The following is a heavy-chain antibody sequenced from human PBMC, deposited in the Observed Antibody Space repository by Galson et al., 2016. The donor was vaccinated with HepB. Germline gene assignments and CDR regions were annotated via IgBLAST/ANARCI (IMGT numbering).Heavy chain of an antibody. D-gene: IGHD5-12*01. J-gene: IGHJ1*01. CDR2: FDPGDGFP. CDR1: GYSLSEIS. CDR3: ATEAQGYTGLEN. Sequence: SVKVSCKVSGYSLSEISIHWVRQAPGKGLEWMGGFDPGDGFPDYAQKFQDRLTMTEDTSTGTAYMELSSLRSDDTAFYYCATEAQGYTGLENWGQGTLVTVSS. V-gene: IGHV1-24*01.